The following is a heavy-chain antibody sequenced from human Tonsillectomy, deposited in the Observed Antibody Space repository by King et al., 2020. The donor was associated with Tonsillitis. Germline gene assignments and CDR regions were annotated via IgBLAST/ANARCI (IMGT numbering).Heavy chain of an antibody. CDR2: IYHVGTT. V-gene: IGHV4-38-2*02. D-gene: IGHD5-18*01. CDR3: AGRQCSYGLNYFDQ. Sequence: VQLQESGPGVVKPSETLSLTCNVSGYPINSGFFWGWIRQPPGKALEWIGSIYHVGTTFYNPSLKSRVIISVDTSKTHFSLRLSSVTAADTAVYYCAGRQCSYGLNYFDQWGQGTLVTVSS. J-gene: IGHJ4*02. CDR1: GYPINSGFF.